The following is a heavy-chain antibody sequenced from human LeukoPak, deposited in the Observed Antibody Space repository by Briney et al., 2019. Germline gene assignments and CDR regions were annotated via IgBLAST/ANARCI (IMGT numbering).Heavy chain of an antibody. D-gene: IGHD5-18*01. CDR1: GFTFSSYA. CDR2: ISGSGGST. J-gene: IGHJ4*02. Sequence: GGSLRLSCAASGFTFSSYAMSWVRQAPGKGLKWVSAISGSGGSTYYADSVKGRFTISRDNSKNTLYLQMNSLRAEDTAVYYCAKAPGYSSYYFDYWGQGTLVTVSS. CDR3: AKAPGYSSYYFDY. V-gene: IGHV3-23*01.